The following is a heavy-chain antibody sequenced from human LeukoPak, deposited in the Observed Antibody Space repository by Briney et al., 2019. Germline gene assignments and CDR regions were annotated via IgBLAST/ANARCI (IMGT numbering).Heavy chain of an antibody. CDR3: AGGQTGGTSSHDYGDYGHAFDI. CDR2: INHSGST. CDR1: GGSFSGYY. D-gene: IGHD4-17*01. J-gene: IGHJ3*02. Sequence: SETLSLTCAVYGGSFSGYYWSWIRQPPGKGLEWIGEINHSGSTNYNPSLKSRVTISVDTSKNQFSLKLSSVTAADTAVYYCAGGQTGGTSSHDYGDYGHAFDIWGQGTMVTVSS. V-gene: IGHV4-34*01.